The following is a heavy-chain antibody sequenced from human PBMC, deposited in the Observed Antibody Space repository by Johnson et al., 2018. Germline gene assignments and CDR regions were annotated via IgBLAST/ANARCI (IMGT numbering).Heavy chain of an antibody. Sequence: VQLVESGGGVVQPGMSLRLSCAASGFTFSSYAMHWVRQAPGKGLEWVSLIWYDGSDKYYVDSVKGRFTISRDNSKNTLYLQMSSLRAEDTAVYYCARPAARSFQYVSSGYFDAFEIWGQGTMVIVSS. J-gene: IGHJ3*02. V-gene: IGHV3-33*01. CDR2: IWYDGSDK. CDR3: ARPAARSFQYVSSGYFDAFEI. D-gene: IGHD3-22*01. CDR1: GFTFSSYA.